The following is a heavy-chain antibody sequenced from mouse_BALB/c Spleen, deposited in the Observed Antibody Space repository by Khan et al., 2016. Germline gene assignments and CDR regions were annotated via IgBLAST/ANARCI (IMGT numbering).Heavy chain of an antibody. V-gene: IGHV5-6-3*01. CDR1: GFTFSSYG. CDR2: INRNGGST. D-gene: IGHD1-2*01. CDR3: ARGIYYGYYFDY. Sequence: EVELVESGGGLVQPGGSLKLSCAASGFTFSSYGMSWVRQTPDKRLELVATINRNGGSTYYPDSVTGRFTISRDNAKNTMYLQMSSLKSEDTAMYYCARGIYYGYYFDYWGQGTTLTVSS. J-gene: IGHJ2*01.